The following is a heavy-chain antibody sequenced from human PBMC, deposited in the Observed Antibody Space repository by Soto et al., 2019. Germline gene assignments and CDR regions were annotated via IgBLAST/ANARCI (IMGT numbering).Heavy chain of an antibody. D-gene: IGHD2-2*01. J-gene: IGHJ3*02. CDR2: IYHSGST. CDR1: SGSISSSNW. V-gene: IGHV4-4*02. Sequence: SETLSLTCAVSSGSISSSNWWSWVRQPPGKGLEWIGEIYHSGSTNYNPSLKSRVTISVDKSKNRFSLKLSSVTAADTAVYYCARGSEYCSSTSCYFVTGTTSRSAFDIWGQGTMVTVSS. CDR3: ARGSEYCSSTSCYFVTGTTSRSAFDI.